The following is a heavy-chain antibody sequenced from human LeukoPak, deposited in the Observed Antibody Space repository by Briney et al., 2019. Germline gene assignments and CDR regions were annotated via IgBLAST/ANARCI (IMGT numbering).Heavy chain of an antibody. CDR1: GYTFTGYY. CDR3: ARVGELLRTGAFDI. J-gene: IGHJ3*02. D-gene: IGHD1-26*01. V-gene: IGHV1-2*02. Sequence: GASVTVSCKASGYTFTGYYMHWVRQAPGQGLEWMGWINPNSGGTNYAQKFQGRVTMSRDTSISTAYMELSRLRSDDTAVYYCARVGELLRTGAFDIWGQGTMVTVSS. CDR2: INPNSGGT.